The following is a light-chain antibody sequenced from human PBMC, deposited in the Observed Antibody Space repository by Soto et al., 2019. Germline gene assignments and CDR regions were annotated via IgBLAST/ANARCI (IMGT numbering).Light chain of an antibody. V-gene: IGLV2-23*01. Sequence: QSVLTQPAPVSGSPGQSITISCTGTSSDVGSYNLVSWYQQHPGKAPKLMIYEGSKRPSGVSNRFSGSKSGNTASLTISGLQAEDEADYYCCSYAGSSFVFGGGTKVTVL. CDR3: CSYAGSSFV. CDR1: SSDVGSYNL. CDR2: EGS. J-gene: IGLJ2*01.